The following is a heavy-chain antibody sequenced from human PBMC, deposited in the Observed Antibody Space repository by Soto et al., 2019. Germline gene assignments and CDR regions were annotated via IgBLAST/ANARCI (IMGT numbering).Heavy chain of an antibody. CDR3: ARVFPVSRGPFDY. CDR2: IYYSGST. CDR1: GGSVSSGSYY. Sequence: SETLSLTCTVSGGSVSSGSYYWSWIRQPPGKGLEWIGYIYYSGSTNYNPSLKSRVTISVDTSKNQFSLKLSSVTAADTAVYYCARVFPVSRGPFDYWGQGTLVTVSS. D-gene: IGHD2-21*01. J-gene: IGHJ4*02. V-gene: IGHV4-61*01.